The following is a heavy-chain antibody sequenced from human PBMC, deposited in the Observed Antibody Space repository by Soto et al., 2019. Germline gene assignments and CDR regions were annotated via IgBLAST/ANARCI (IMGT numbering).Heavy chain of an antibody. CDR2: IFYSGRS. V-gene: IGHV4-39*01. CDR1: GGSISSSSYY. CDR3: ARFLYYYDSRGSDY. D-gene: IGHD3-22*01. J-gene: IGHJ4*02. Sequence: SETLSLTCTVSGGSISSSSYYWGWIRQPPGEGLEWIANIFYSGRSYYNPSLKSRVTVSIDTSKNQFSLKLRSVAAADTAVYFCARFLYYYDSRGSDYWAQGTLVTVSS.